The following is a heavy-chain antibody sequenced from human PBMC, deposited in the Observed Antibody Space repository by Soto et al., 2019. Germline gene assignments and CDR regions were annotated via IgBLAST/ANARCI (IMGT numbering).Heavy chain of an antibody. J-gene: IGHJ6*02. D-gene: IGHD6-19*01. CDR3: ARSPEISSGWSNYYYYGMDV. Sequence: GGSLRLSCAASGFTFSSYAMHWVRQAPGKGLEWVAVISYDGSNKYYADSVKGRFTISRDNSKNTLYLQMNSLRAEDTAVYYCARSPEISSGWSNYYYYGMDVWGQGTTVTVSS. V-gene: IGHV3-30-3*01. CDR2: ISYDGSNK. CDR1: GFTFSSYA.